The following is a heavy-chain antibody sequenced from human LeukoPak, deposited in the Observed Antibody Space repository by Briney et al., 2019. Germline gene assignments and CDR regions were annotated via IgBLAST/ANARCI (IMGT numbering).Heavy chain of an antibody. D-gene: IGHD4-11*01. J-gene: IGHJ3*02. CDR2: ISAYNGNT. CDR1: GYTFTSYD. V-gene: IGHV1-18*01. Sequence: ASVKVSCKASGYTFTSYDINWVRQATGQGLEWMGWISAYNGNTNYAQKLQGRVTMTTDTSTNTAYMELRNLRSDDTAVYYCARGLQENLAWLQAFTAFDIWGQGTMVTVSS. CDR3: ARGLQENLAWLQAFTAFDI.